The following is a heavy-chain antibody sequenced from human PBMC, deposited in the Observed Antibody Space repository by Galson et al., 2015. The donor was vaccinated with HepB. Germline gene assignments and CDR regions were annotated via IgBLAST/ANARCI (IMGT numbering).Heavy chain of an antibody. D-gene: IGHD1-14*01. CDR3: ARRVGNSRAFDY. V-gene: IGHV3-11*01. CDR2: ISSSASTI. J-gene: IGHJ4*02. Sequence: SLRLSCAASGFTFSDYYMSWIRQAPGKGLEWVSYISSSASTIYYADSVKGRFTISGDNANNSLYLQMNSLRAEDTALYYCARRVGNSRAFDYWGQGTLVTVSS. CDR1: GFTFSDYY.